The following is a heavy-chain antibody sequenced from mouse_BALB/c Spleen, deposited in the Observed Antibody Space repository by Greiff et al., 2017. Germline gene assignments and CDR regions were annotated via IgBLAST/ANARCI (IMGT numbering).Heavy chain of an antibody. D-gene: IGHD2-1*01. CDR1: GFTFSSYA. J-gene: IGHJ4*01. CDR3: ARYGNYDYYAMDY. Sequence: EVMLVESGGGLVKPGGSLKLSCAASGFTFSSYAMSWVRQSPEKRLEWVAEISSGGSYTYYPDTVTGRFTISRDNAKNTLYLEMSSLRSEDTAMYYCARYGNYDYYAMDYWGQGTSVTVSS. CDR2: ISSGGSYT. V-gene: IGHV5-9-4*01.